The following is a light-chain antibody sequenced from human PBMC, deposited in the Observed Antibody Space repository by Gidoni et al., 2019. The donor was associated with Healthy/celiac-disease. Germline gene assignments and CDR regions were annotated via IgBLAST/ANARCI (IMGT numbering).Light chain of an antibody. J-gene: IGKJ3*01. V-gene: IGKV1-9*01. CDR2: AAS. CDR1: QGISSY. Sequence: IQLTQSPSFLSASVGDRVTITCRASQGISSYLAWYQQKPGKAPKLLIYAASTLQSGVPSRFSGSGSGTEFTLTISSLQPEDFATYYCQQLNSYLSFTFGHXTKVDIK. CDR3: QQLNSYLSFT.